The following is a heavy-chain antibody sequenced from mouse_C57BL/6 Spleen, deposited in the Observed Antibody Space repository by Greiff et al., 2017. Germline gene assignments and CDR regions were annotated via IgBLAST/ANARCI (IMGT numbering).Heavy chain of an antibody. J-gene: IGHJ1*03. V-gene: IGHV1-26*01. CDR3: ARSRYYYGSSYGGYFDV. Sequence: VQLQQSGPELVKPGASVKISCKASGYTFTDYYMNWVKQSHGKSLEWIGDINPNNGGTSYNQKFKGKATLTVDKSSSTAYMELRSLTSEDSAVYYCARSRYYYGSSYGGYFDVWGTGTTVTVSS. D-gene: IGHD1-1*01. CDR1: GYTFTDYY. CDR2: INPNNGGT.